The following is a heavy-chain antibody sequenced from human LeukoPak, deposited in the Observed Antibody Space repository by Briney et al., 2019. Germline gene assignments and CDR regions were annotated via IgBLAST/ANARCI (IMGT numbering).Heavy chain of an antibody. D-gene: IGHD4-17*01. J-gene: IGHJ4*02. V-gene: IGHV3-30*18. CDR2: ISYDGSNK. CDR3: AKDAIVYGDYVDY. Sequence: GGSLRLSCAASGFTFSSYGMHWVRQAPGKGLEWVAVISYDGSNKYYADSVKGRFTISRDNSKNTLYLQMNSLRAEDTAVYYCAKDAIVYGDYVDYWGQGTLVTVSS. CDR1: GFTFSSYG.